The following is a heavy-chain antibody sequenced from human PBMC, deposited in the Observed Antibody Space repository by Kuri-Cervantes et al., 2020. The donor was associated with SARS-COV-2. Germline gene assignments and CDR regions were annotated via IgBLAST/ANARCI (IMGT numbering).Heavy chain of an antibody. J-gene: IGHJ4*02. CDR1: GFTFSSYG. D-gene: IGHD2-21*01. CDR3: ARDKLGGYSYYFDY. V-gene: IGHV3-30*03. CDR2: ISYDGSNK. Sequence: GESLKISCAASGFTFSSYGMHWVRQAPGKGLEWVAVISYDGSNKYYADSVKGRFTISRDNSKNTLYLQMNSLRAEDTAVYYCARDKLGGYSYYFDYWGQGTLVTVSS.